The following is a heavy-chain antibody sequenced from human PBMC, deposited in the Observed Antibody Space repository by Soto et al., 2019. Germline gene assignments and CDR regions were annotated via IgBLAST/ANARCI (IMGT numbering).Heavy chain of an antibody. V-gene: IGHV3-23*01. Sequence: GGSLRLSCAASGFPFSSYAMSLVRQSPGKGLEWVSGISGSGGNTYYADSVKGRFTISRDNSKNTLYLQMNSLGAEDTAVYYCATEPYKWEILYPYFDYWGQGHLVTVSS. J-gene: IGHJ4*02. CDR2: ISGSGGNT. D-gene: IGHD1-26*01. CDR1: GFPFSSYA. CDR3: ATEPYKWEILYPYFDY.